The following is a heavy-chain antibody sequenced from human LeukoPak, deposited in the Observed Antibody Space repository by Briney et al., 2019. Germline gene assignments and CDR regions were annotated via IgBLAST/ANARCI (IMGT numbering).Heavy chain of an antibody. D-gene: IGHD1-26*01. CDR3: AREGQLVGPTPKVHYYGMDF. CDR1: GYRFTGHY. J-gene: IGHJ6*02. Sequence: ASVKVSCKASGYRFTGHYMHWVRQAPGQGLEWMGWINPNSGGTNYAQKFQGRVTMTRDTSISTAYMELTRLRSDDTAVYYCAREGQLVGPTPKVHYYGMDFWGQGTTVTVSS. V-gene: IGHV1-2*02. CDR2: INPNSGGT.